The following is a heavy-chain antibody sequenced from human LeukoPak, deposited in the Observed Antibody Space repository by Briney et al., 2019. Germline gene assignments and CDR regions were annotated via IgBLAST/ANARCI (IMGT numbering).Heavy chain of an antibody. CDR3: ATGVGYCSGGSCPDSRNWFDP. CDR2: FDPEDGET. D-gene: IGHD2-15*01. CDR1: GYTLTELS. V-gene: IGHV1-24*01. Sequence: ASVKVSCKVSGYTLTELSMHWVRQAPGKGLEWMGGFDPEDGETIYAQKFQGRVTMTEDTSTDTAYMELSSLRSEDTAVYYCATGVGYCSGGSCPDSRNWFDPWGQGTLVTVSS. J-gene: IGHJ5*02.